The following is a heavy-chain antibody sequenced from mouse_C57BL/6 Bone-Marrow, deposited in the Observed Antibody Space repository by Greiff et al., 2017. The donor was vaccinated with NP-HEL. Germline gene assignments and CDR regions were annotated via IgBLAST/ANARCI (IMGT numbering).Heavy chain of an antibody. CDR3: AHYYGSSSGYFDY. D-gene: IGHD1-1*01. CDR1: GFNIKNTY. Sequence: VHVKQSVAELVRPGASVKLSCTASGFNIKNTYMHWVKQRPEQGLEWIGRIDPANGNTKYAPKFPGKATITADPSSNTAYLQLSGQTTEDTAIYYCAHYYGSSSGYFDYWGQGTTVTVSS. J-gene: IGHJ2*01. CDR2: IDPANGNT. V-gene: IGHV14-3*01.